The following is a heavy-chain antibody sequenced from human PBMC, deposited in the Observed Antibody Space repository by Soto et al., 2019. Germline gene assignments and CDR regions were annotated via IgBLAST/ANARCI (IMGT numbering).Heavy chain of an antibody. CDR3: DSTHYGGNSSGAFDI. J-gene: IGHJ3*02. Sequence: QLQLQESGSGLVKPSQTLSLTCAVSGGSISSGGYSWSWIRQPPGKGLEWIGYIYHSGSTYYNPSLMWRVTISVDRSNNEFSLKMISVTAADTAVYYCDSTHYGGNSSGAFDIWGQGTMVTVSS. V-gene: IGHV4-30-2*01. CDR2: IYHSGST. D-gene: IGHD4-17*01. CDR1: GGSISSGGYS.